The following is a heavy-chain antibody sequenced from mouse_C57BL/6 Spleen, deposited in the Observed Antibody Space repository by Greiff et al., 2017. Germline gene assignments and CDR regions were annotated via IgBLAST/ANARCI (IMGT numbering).Heavy chain of an antibody. D-gene: IGHD1-1*01. Sequence: VQRVESGPGLVQPSQSLSITCTVSGFSLTSYGVPWVRQSPGQGLEWLGVIWRGGGRDYNADFISRLSIRTDNSKSQVFFKMNSLQADDTAIYYCASDYYGFAYWGQGTMLTVSA. V-gene: IGHV2-2*01. CDR1: GFSLTSYG. CDR3: ASDYYGFAY. CDR2: IWRGGGR. J-gene: IGHJ3*01.